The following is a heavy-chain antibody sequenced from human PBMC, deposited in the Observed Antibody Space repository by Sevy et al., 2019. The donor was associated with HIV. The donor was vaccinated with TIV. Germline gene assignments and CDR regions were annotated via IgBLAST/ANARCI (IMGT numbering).Heavy chain of an antibody. V-gene: IGHV4-61*01. D-gene: IGHD3-22*01. Sequence: SETLSLTCTVSGGSVSSGRYYWSWIRQSPGKGLEWIGYIYYSGRAYQNPSLKTRVTISLDTSKNQVSLRLRSVTAVDTAVYYCARKNDSSGLDAFDIWGQWTMVTVSS. CDR3: ARKNDSSGLDAFDI. J-gene: IGHJ3*02. CDR1: GGSVSSGRYY. CDR2: IYYSGRA.